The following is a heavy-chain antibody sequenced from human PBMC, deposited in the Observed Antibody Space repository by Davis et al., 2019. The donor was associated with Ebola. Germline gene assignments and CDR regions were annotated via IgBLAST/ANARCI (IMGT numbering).Heavy chain of an antibody. J-gene: IGHJ5*02. V-gene: IGHV4-59*08. Sequence: SETLSLTCTVSGGSISSYYWSWIRQLPGKGLEWIGYIYYSGSTNYNPSLKSRVTISVDTSKNQFSLKLSSVTAADTAVYYCARHVYDSSGYGWFDPWGQGTLVTVSS. CDR3: ARHVYDSSGYGWFDP. CDR1: GGSISSYY. CDR2: IYYSGST. D-gene: IGHD3-22*01.